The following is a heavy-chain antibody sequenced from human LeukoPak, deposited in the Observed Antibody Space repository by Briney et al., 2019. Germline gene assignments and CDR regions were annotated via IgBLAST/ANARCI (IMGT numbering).Heavy chain of an antibody. V-gene: IGHV3-21*01. CDR3: ARDLSSWYYFDY. Sequence: GGSLRLSCAASGFTFSSYSMNWVRQAPGKGLEWVSSISSSSSYIYYADSVKGRLTISRDNAKNSLYLQINSLRAEDTAVYYCARDLSSWYYFDYWGQGTLVTVSS. J-gene: IGHJ4*02. CDR1: GFTFSSYS. CDR2: ISSSSSYI. D-gene: IGHD6-13*01.